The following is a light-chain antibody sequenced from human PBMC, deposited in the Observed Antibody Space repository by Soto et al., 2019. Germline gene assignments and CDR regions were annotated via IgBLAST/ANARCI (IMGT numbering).Light chain of an antibody. CDR1: QGISSA. CDR2: DAS. J-gene: IGKJ5*01. V-gene: IGKV1D-13*01. Sequence: AIQLTQSPSSLSASVGDRVTITCRASQGISSALAWYQQKPGKAPKVMIYDASSLASGVPSRFSGSGSGTDFTLTISSLQPEDFATYYCQQFNNYPITFGQGTRLEIK. CDR3: QQFNNYPIT.